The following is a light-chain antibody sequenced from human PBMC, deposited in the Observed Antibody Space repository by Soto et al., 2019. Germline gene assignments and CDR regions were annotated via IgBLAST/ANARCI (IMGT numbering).Light chain of an antibody. J-gene: IGLJ3*02. CDR3: CSHAGTYTLV. CDR2: EGT. CDR1: STDVGNSKF. V-gene: IGLV2-23*01. Sequence: QSVLTQPASVSGSPGQSLTISCTGSSTDVGNSKFVSWYKLHPGQAPKLMIYEGTKRPSGTSNRFSGSYSGNTASLTISGLQTEDEADYYCCSHAGTYTLVFGGGTKLTVL.